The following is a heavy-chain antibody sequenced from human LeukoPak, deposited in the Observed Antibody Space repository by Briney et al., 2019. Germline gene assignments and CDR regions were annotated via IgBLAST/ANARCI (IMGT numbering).Heavy chain of an antibody. D-gene: IGHD3-22*01. Sequence: GGSLRLSCAASGFAFSDYYMSWVRQAPGKGLEWISYISSSGNTLYYADSVKGRFTISRDNAKKSLFLQMNSLRAEDTAVYYYARDGLRSYDTSGYYSLWGQGTLVTVSS. CDR2: ISSSGNTL. CDR3: ARDGLRSYDTSGYYSL. V-gene: IGHV3-11*04. CDR1: GFAFSDYY. J-gene: IGHJ4*02.